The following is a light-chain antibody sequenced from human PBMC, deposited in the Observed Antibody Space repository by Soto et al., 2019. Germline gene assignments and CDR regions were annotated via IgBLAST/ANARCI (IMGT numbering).Light chain of an antibody. V-gene: IGKV1-5*01. CDR3: PQYKSYPPYT. Sequence: DIQMTQSPSALSASLGDRVTITCRASHSIDTWLAWYQQRPGKAPNLLIYDASSLASGVPSRFSGGGSGTEFTITISILQPDDFGTYYCPQYKSYPPYTIGQGTKVEIK. J-gene: IGKJ2*01. CDR1: HSIDTW. CDR2: DAS.